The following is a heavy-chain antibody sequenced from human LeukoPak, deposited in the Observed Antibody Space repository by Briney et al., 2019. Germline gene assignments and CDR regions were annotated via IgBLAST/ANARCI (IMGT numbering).Heavy chain of an antibody. CDR2: SGDSDGST. J-gene: IGHJ4*02. CDR3: AKGGCRGTCNPLAY. D-gene: IGHD2-15*01. Sequence: GGSLRLSCAASGFTFSGSGMSWVRQAPGKGLEWISSSGDSDGSTYYADSLKGRFTISRDNSKNALYLQMNNLRAEDTAVYYCAKGGCRGTCNPLAYWGQGALVTVSP. V-gene: IGHV3-23*01. CDR1: GFTFSGSG.